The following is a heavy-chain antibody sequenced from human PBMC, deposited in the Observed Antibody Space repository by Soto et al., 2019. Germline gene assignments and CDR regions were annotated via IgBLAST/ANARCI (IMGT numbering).Heavy chain of an antibody. CDR2: INPSGGST. J-gene: IGHJ4*02. CDR3: ARGGEIVVVITWDFDD. CDR1: EYTFTSYY. Sequence: ASVKVSCKASEYTFTSYYMHWVRQAPGQGLEWMGIINPSGGSTSYAQKFQGRVTMTRDTSTSTVYMELSSLRSEDTAVYYCARGGEIVVVITWDFDDWGQGTLVTVSS. V-gene: IGHV1-46*01. D-gene: IGHD3-22*01.